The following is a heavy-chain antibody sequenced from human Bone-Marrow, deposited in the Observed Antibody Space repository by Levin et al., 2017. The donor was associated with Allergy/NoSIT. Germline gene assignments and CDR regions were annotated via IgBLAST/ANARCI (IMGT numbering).Heavy chain of an antibody. D-gene: IGHD7-27*01. Sequence: GASVKVSCKTSGYTFTSYDINWVRQASGQGLEWMGWMSPTSGLTGYAQKFQGRVSMTWDTSTATAYMELSSLTSEDSAVYFCARGNAVTGDYWGQGTLVTVSS. V-gene: IGHV1-8*01. CDR1: GYTFTSYD. CDR3: ARGNAVTGDY. J-gene: IGHJ4*02. CDR2: MSPTSGLT.